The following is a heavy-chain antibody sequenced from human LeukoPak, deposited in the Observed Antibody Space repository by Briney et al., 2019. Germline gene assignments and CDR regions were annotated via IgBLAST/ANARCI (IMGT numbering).Heavy chain of an antibody. V-gene: IGHV4-38-2*02. CDR1: GYSISSGYY. D-gene: IGHD2/OR15-2a*01. CDR3: ARPTTIYASGYYYYYMDV. CDR2: IYHSGST. J-gene: IGHJ6*03. Sequence: SETLSLTCTVSGYSISSGYYWGWIRQPPGKGLEWIGSIYHSGSTYYNPSLKSRVTISVDTSKNQFSLKLSSVTAADTAVYYCARPTTIYASGYYYYYMDVWGKGTTVTISS.